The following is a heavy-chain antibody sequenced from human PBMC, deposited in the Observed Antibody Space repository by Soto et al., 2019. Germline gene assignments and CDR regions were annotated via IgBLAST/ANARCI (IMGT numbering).Heavy chain of an antibody. V-gene: IGHV4-30-4*01. Sequence: QVQLQESGPGLVKPSQTLSLTCTVSGGSISSGDYYWSWIRQPPGKGLEWIGYIYYSGSTYYNPSLKNRLTTSVDTSKTQFALKLSSVTAADTAVYYCARRYYDYVWGNFRRPGWFHPWGQGTLVTVSS. J-gene: IGHJ5*02. CDR2: IYYSGST. CDR3: ARRYYDYVWGNFRRPGWFHP. CDR1: GGSISSGDYY. D-gene: IGHD3-16*02.